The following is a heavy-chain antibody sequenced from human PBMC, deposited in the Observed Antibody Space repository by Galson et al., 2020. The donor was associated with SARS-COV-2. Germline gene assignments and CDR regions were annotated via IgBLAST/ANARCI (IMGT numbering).Heavy chain of an antibody. CDR2: ISGSGDSA. CDR3: AKEAWFEEWLSPIDY. Sequence: LPLTSAASGFTFSSYAMNWVRQAPGKGLEWVSIISGSGDSAYYADSVKGRFTISRDNSQNTLYLQMNSLRAEDTAVYYCAKEAWFEEWLSPIDYWCQGTLVTVS. D-gene: IGHD3-3*01. V-gene: IGHV3-23*01. J-gene: IGHJ4*02. CDR1: GFTFSSYA.